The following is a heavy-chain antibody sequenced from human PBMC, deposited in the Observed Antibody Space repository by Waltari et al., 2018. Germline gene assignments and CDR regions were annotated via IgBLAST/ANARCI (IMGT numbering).Heavy chain of an antibody. CDR3: AKDAFGNTYLDH. Sequence: QVQLVESGGGVVQPGMSLRLSCAASGFSLGTYGMHWVRQAPGKGLGWVALMFFGGSDSVYADSVRGRFTISRDNSKNTLYLDINSLRLDDTAIYYCAKDAFGNTYLDHWGQGTLVTVSS. V-gene: IGHV3-30*19. D-gene: IGHD3-10*01. CDR1: GFSLGTYG. CDR2: MFFGGSDS. J-gene: IGHJ4*02.